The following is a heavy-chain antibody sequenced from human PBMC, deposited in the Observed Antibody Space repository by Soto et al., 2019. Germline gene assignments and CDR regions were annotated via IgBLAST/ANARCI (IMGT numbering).Heavy chain of an antibody. CDR1: GGSFSGYY. J-gene: IGHJ6*02. V-gene: IGHV4-34*01. Sequence: SETLSLTCAVYGGSFSGYYWSWIRQPPGKGLEWIGEINHSGSTNYNPSLKSRVTISVDTSKNQFSLKLSSVTAADTAVYYCARGEDAFFYYGLDVWGQGITVTVSS. CDR3: ARGEDAFFYYGLDV. CDR2: INHSGST.